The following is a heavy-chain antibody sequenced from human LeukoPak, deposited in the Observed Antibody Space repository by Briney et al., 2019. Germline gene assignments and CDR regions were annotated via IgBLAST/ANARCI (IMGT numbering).Heavy chain of an antibody. V-gene: IGHV3-30-3*01. CDR2: ISYDGSNK. J-gene: IGHJ4*02. Sequence: GGSLRLSCAASGFTFSSYAMHWVRQAPGKGLEWVAVISYDGSNKYYADSVKGRFTISRDNSKNTLYLQMNSLRAEDTALYYCARDESRSYWGTFDFWGQGILATVSS. D-gene: IGHD6-13*01. CDR1: GFTFSSYA. CDR3: ARDESRSYWGTFDF.